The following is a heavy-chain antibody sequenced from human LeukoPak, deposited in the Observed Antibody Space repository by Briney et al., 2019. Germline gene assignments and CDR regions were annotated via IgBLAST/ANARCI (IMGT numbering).Heavy chain of an antibody. CDR2: ISGDGDST. Sequence: GGSLGLSCAASGFTFSNYAMSWVRQAPGKGLEWVTLISGDGDSTYYADSVKGRFTISRDNSKNTLYLQMDSLRAEDTAVYYCAKVATWASVNLDYWGQGTLVTVSS. V-gene: IGHV3-23*01. CDR1: GFTFSNYA. CDR3: AKVATWASVNLDY. D-gene: IGHD5-12*01. J-gene: IGHJ4*02.